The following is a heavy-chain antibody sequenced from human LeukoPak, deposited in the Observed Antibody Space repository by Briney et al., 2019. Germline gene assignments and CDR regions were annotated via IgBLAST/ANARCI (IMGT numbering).Heavy chain of an antibody. D-gene: IGHD3-3*01. CDR2: TNHSGST. CDR3: ARGTPYYDFWSGYPQYYFDY. Sequence: SETLSLTCAVYGGSFSGYYWSWIRQPPGKGLEWIGETNHSGSTNYNPSLKSRVTISVDTSKNQFSLKLSSVTAADTAVYYCARGTPYYDFWSGYPQYYFDYWGQGTLVTVSS. V-gene: IGHV4-34*01. CDR1: GGSFSGYY. J-gene: IGHJ4*02.